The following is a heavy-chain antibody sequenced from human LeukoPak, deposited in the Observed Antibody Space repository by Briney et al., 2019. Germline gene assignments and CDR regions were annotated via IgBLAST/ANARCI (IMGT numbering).Heavy chain of an antibody. V-gene: IGHV3-9*01. CDR2: ISWNSGSI. Sequence: GGSLRLSCAASGFTFDDYAMHWVRQAPGKGLEWVSGISWNSGSIGYADSVKGRFTISRDNAKNSLYLQMNSLRAEDTALYYCAKALGAGVTYAFDIWGQGTMVTVSS. CDR1: GFTFDDYA. D-gene: IGHD3-10*01. J-gene: IGHJ3*02. CDR3: AKALGAGVTYAFDI.